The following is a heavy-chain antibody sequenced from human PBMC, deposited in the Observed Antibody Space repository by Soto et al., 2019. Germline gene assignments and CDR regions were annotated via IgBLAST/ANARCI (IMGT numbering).Heavy chain of an antibody. Sequence: EVQLVESGGTLVEPGRSLRPSCAASGCTFDDYAMHWVRKAPGKSLEWVARNSWNSGSIEYADSVKSRFTIPRDNAKNSLSLQMKTLSPEDTALYYCVKDKWYNSAWGLDYWVQGTLLTVSS. J-gene: IGHJ4*02. CDR2: NSWNSGSI. CDR1: GCTFDDYA. V-gene: IGHV3-9*01. CDR3: VKDKWYNSAWGLDY. D-gene: IGHD6-19*01.